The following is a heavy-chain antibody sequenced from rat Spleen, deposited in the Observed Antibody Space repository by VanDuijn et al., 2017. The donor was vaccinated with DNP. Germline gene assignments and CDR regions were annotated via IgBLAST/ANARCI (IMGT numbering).Heavy chain of an antibody. D-gene: IGHD1-11*01. CDR3: ARGPNYGGYADYFDY. CDR2: ISYDRSDT. V-gene: IGHV5-31*01. Sequence: EVQLVESGGGLVQPGRSLKLSCVASGFPFNNYWMTWIRQAPKKDLEWVGTISYDRSDTYYRDSVKGRFTISRDNAESTLYLQMDSLRSEDTATYYCARGPNYGGYADYFDYWGQGVMVTVSS. CDR1: GFPFNNYW. J-gene: IGHJ2*01.